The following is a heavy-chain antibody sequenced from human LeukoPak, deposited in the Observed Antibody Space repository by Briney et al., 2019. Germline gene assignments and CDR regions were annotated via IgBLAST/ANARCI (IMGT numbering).Heavy chain of an antibody. CDR1: GYSSTSYW. CDR2: IYPGDSDT. J-gene: IGHJ6*02. CDR3: ARHHERYSSSWRRIFYGMDV. D-gene: IGHD6-13*01. Sequence: GESLKISCKGSGYSSTSYWIGWVRQMPGKGLEWMGIIYPGDSDTRYSPSFQGQVTISADKSISTAYLQWSSLKASDTAMYYCARHHERYSSSWRRIFYGMDVWGQGTTVTVSS. V-gene: IGHV5-51*01.